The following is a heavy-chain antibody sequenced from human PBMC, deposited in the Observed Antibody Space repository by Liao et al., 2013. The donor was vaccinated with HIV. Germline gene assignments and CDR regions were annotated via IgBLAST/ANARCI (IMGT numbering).Heavy chain of an antibody. V-gene: IGHV4-61*01. Sequence: QVQLQESGPGLVKPSETLSLTCNVPGGAINSNTHYWGWIRQPPGKGLEWIGYIYYSGGTYYNPSLKSRVTISFDTSPNQFSLKLTSATAADTAVYYCATDKYYYDSSGLNRWGQGTLVTVSS. D-gene: IGHD3-22*01. CDR2: IYYSGGT. CDR1: GGAINSNTHY. CDR3: ATDKYYYDSSGLNR. J-gene: IGHJ5*02.